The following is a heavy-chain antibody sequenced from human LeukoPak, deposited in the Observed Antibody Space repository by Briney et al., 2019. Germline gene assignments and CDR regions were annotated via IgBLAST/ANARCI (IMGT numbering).Heavy chain of an antibody. CDR2: IKEDGSEK. Sequence: PGGSLRLSCAASGFTFSGFWMNWVRQAPGKGLEWVANIKEDGSEKIYVYSVKGRFTISRHNAKNSLYLQMSSLRAEDTAVDYCVRGGLSHWGQGALVTVSS. CDR3: VRGGLSH. J-gene: IGHJ4*02. D-gene: IGHD3-10*01. V-gene: IGHV3-7*05. CDR1: GFTFSGFW.